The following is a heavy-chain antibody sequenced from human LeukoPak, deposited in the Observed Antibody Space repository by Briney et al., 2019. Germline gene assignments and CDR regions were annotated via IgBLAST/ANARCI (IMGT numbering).Heavy chain of an antibody. Sequence: ASVKVSCKASVYTFTGYYMHWVRQAPGQGLEWMGWINPNSGGTNYAQKFRGRVTMTTDTSITTTYMELSGLTSDDTAMYYCARHSSNWFDPWGQGTLVTVSS. CDR2: INPNSGGT. CDR1: VYTFTGYY. CDR3: ARHSSNWFDP. J-gene: IGHJ5*02. V-gene: IGHV1-2*02.